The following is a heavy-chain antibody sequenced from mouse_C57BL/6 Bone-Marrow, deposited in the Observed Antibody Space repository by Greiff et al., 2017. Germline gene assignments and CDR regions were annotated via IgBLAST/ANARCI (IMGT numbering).Heavy chain of an antibody. V-gene: IGHV5-4*01. CDR1: GFTFSSYA. D-gene: IGHD1-1*01. CDR2: ISDGGSYT. J-gene: IGHJ1*03. CDR3: ARDPYGSSHWYFDV. Sequence: DVHLVESGGGLVKPGGSLKLSCAASGFTFSSYAMSWVRQTPEKRLEWVATISDGGSYTYYPDNVKGRFTISRDNAKNNLYLQMSHLKSEDTAMYYCARDPYGSSHWYFDVWGTGTTVTVSS.